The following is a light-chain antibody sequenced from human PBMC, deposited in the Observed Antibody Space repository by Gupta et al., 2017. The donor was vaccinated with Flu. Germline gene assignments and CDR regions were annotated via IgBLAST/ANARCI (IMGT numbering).Light chain of an antibody. CDR1: QRISSY. V-gene: IGKV1-39*01. Sequence: DIQMTQSPSSLSASVGDRVTITCRASQRISSYLNWYQQKPGKAPKLLIYDASSWKSGVPSRFSGSGSGTDFTLTISRLQPEDFATYYCQQRDSTPLTFGQGTKVEIK. J-gene: IGKJ1*01. CDR2: DAS. CDR3: QQRDSTPLT.